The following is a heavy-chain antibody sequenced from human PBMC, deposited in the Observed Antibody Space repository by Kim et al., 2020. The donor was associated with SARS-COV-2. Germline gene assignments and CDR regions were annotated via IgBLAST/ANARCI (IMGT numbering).Heavy chain of an antibody. V-gene: IGHV3-21*04. Sequence: GGSLRLSCAASGFTFSSYSMNWVRQAPGKGLEWISSISSSSSYIYYADSVKGRFTISRDNARASLYLQMNSLRAEDTAVYYCARVLISGWSYFDYWGHGT. CDR3: ARVLISGWSYFDY. CDR2: ISSSSSYI. D-gene: IGHD6-19*01. J-gene: IGHJ4*01. CDR1: GFTFSSYS.